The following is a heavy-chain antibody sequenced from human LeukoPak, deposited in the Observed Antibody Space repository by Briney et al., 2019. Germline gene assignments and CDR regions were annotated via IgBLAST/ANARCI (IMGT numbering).Heavy chain of an antibody. CDR1: GFTFSNYS. J-gene: IGHJ3*02. Sequence: GGSLRLSCAASGFTFSNYSMNWVRQAPGKGLEWVSYISSSSTIYYADSVKGRFTISRDNAKNSLYLQMNSLRAEDTAVYYCARIKLMTPDAFDIWGQGTMVTVSS. V-gene: IGHV3-48*04. CDR2: ISSSSTI. CDR3: ARIKLMTPDAFDI.